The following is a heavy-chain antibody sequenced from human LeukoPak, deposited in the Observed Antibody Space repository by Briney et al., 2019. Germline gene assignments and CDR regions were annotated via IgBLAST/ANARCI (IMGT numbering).Heavy chain of an antibody. V-gene: IGHV3-7*01. CDR3: ARDREARRYQDLDY. D-gene: IGHD6-6*01. J-gene: IGHJ4*02. CDR2: IKEDGSEK. CDR1: GFTFSSYW. Sequence: GGSLRLSCAASGFTFSSYWMSWVRQAPGKGLEWVANIKEDGSEKYYVDSEKGRFTISRDNAKSSLYLQMNSLRAEDTAVYYCARDREARRYQDLDYWGQGTLVTVSS.